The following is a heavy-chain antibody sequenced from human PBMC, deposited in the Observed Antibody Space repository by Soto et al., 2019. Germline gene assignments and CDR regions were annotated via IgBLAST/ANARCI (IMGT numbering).Heavy chain of an antibody. D-gene: IGHD5-12*01. CDR3: ARSGARGYSGYDPDFDY. CDR2: INAGNGNT. V-gene: IGHV1-3*01. CDR1: GYTFTSYA. J-gene: IGHJ4*02. Sequence: GASVKVSWKASGYTFTSYAMRWVRQAPGQRLEWMGWINAGNGNTKYSQKFQGRVTITRDTSASTAYMELSSLRSEDTAVYYCARSGARGYSGYDPDFDYWGQGTLVTVSS.